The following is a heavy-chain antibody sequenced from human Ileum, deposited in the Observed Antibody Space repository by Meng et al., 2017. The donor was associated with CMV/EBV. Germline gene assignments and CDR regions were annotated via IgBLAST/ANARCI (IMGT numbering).Heavy chain of an antibody. D-gene: IGHD2-21*01. CDR2: ISKSSTYI. CDR3: ARSKALLDPIDY. CDR1: GFTFSDYT. V-gene: IGHV3-21*01. J-gene: IGHJ4*02. Sequence: SCVAYGFTFSDYTLSWVRQAPGKGLEWVSSISKSSTYIYYAASLRGRFTISRDNAGNSVSLQMNSLTAEDTAVYYCARSKALLDPIDYWGQGTLVTVSS.